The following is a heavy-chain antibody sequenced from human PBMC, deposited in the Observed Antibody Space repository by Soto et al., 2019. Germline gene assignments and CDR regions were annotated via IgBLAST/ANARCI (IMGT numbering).Heavy chain of an antibody. CDR3: AKIRSSGYYWDDFDY. J-gene: IGHJ4*02. D-gene: IGHD3-22*01. V-gene: IGHV3-23*01. Sequence: GGSLRLSCAASGFTFSSYAMSWVRQAPGKGLEWVSAISGSGGSTYYADSVKGRFTISRDNSKNTLYLQMNSLRAEDTAVYYCAKIRSSGYYWDDFDYWGQGTLVTVSS. CDR2: ISGSGGST. CDR1: GFTFSSYA.